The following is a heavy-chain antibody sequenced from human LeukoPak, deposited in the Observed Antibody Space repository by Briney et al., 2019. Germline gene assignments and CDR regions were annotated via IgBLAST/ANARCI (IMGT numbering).Heavy chain of an antibody. D-gene: IGHD2-21*01. CDR3: VRGWSRGDGD. Sequence: ASVKVSCKASGYTFSDNHMHWGRQAHGQGLEWMGRIDPNSGGTIYAQKFRGRVAMTRDTSISTVYMELNSLTSDDTSVYYCVRGWSRGDGDWGQGTLVTVSS. CDR1: GYTFSDNH. V-gene: IGHV1-2*06. CDR2: IDPNSGGT. J-gene: IGHJ4*02.